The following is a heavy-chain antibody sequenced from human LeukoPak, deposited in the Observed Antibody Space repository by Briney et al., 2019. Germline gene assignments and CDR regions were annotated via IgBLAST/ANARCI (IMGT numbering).Heavy chain of an antibody. CDR2: ISAYNGNT. V-gene: IGHV1-18*01. CDR1: GHTFTIYG. D-gene: IGHD1-7*01. CDR3: ASARGSYNGNYHWFDP. Sequence: EASVKVSFNASGHTFTIYGISWVRQAHGPGLELMGWISAYNGNTNDAHRLQGRVTMTTDTSTSTAYMELRSLRSDDTAVYYCASARGSYNGNYHWFDPWGQGTLVTVSS. J-gene: IGHJ5*02.